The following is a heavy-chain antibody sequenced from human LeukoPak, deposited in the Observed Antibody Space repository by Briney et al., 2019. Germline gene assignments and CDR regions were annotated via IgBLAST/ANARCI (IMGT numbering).Heavy chain of an antibody. CDR3: ARDRDGGVGTIDY. Sequence: ASVKVSCKASGYTFIDYWIHWVRQAPGQGLEWMGRININSSGINYAQKFQGRVTMTRATSISTAYMELSRLRFDDTAVYYCARDRDGGVGTIDYWGQGTLVPVSS. J-gene: IGHJ4*02. CDR1: GYTFIDYW. V-gene: IGHV1-2*06. CDR2: ININSSGI. D-gene: IGHD3-3*01.